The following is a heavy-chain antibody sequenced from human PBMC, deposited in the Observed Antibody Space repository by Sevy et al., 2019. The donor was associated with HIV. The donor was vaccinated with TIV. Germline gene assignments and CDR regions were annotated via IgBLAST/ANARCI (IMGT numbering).Heavy chain of an antibody. Sequence: ASVKVSCKASGYTFTNYAISWVRQAPGQGLEWMGWISGFNGDTKNAEKFQGRFTMTTDTSTKTAYMDLRSLRSDDTAVYYCVRGTTFYDFWTGGDYWGQGILVTVSS. CDR1: GYTFTNYA. D-gene: IGHD3-3*01. J-gene: IGHJ4*02. V-gene: IGHV1-18*01. CDR2: ISGFNGDT. CDR3: VRGTTFYDFWTGGDY.